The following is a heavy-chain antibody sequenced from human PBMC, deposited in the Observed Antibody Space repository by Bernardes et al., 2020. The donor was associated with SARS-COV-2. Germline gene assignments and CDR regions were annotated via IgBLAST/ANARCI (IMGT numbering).Heavy chain of an antibody. Sequence: GWSLRLSCAASGSTFSSYGMHWVRQAPGKGLEWVAVIWYDGSNKYYADSVKGRFTISRDNSKNTLYLQMNSLRAEDTAVYYCASLMTSAYSPHYYYYGMDVWGQGTTVTVSS. V-gene: IGHV3-33*01. CDR3: ASLMTSAYSPHYYYYGMDV. CDR1: GSTFSSYG. D-gene: IGHD4-4*01. J-gene: IGHJ6*02. CDR2: IWYDGSNK.